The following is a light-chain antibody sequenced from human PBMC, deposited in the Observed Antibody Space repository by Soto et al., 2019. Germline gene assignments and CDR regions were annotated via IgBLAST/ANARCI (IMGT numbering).Light chain of an antibody. CDR2: DVS. V-gene: IGLV2-14*01. CDR3: SSYTSSSTLYV. Sequence: QSALTQPASVSGSPGQSITISCTGTSSDFGGYNYVSWYQQHPGKAPKLMIYDVSNRPSGVSNRFSGSKSGNTASLTISGLQAEDEADYYCSSYTSSSTLYVFGTGTKLPVL. J-gene: IGLJ1*01. CDR1: SSDFGGYNY.